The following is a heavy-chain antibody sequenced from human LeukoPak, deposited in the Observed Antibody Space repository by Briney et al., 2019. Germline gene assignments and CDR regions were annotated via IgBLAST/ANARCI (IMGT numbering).Heavy chain of an antibody. CDR1: GFTFSSYS. V-gene: IGHV3-21*01. J-gene: IGHJ4*02. D-gene: IGHD2-15*01. Sequence: GGSLRLSCAASGFTFSSYSMNWVRQAPGKGLEWVSSISSSSSYIYYADSVKGRFTISRDNAKNSLYLQMNSLRAEDTAVYYCARGSGGSLYFDYWGQGTLVTVSS. CDR3: ARGSGGSLYFDY. CDR2: ISSSSSYI.